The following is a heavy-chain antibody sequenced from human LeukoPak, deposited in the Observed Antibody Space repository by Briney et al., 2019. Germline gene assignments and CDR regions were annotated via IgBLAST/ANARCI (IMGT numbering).Heavy chain of an antibody. V-gene: IGHV3-23*01. Sequence: PGGSLRLSCAASGFTCSSYAMNWVRQAPGKGLEWVSTISGSGGSKHYADSVEGRFTISRDNSKNTAYLQMNSLRAEDTAIYYCAKLTSASGAYGVDVWGQGTTVTVSS. CDR3: AKLTSASGAYGVDV. D-gene: IGHD3-10*01. CDR2: ISGSGGSK. CDR1: GFTCSSYA. J-gene: IGHJ6*02.